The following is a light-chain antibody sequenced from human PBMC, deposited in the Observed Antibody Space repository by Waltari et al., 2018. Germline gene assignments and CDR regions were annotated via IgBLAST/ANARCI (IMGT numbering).Light chain of an antibody. Sequence: SSELTQDPAVSVALGQTVRITCQGGSLRSYYASWYQQNPGQAPVLVIYGKNNRPSGIQDRVSGSSSGNTASLTITGAQAEDEADYYCNSRDSSGNHLVFGGGTRLTVL. CDR1: SLRSYY. V-gene: IGLV3-19*01. CDR3: NSRDSSGNHLV. CDR2: GKN. J-gene: IGLJ3*02.